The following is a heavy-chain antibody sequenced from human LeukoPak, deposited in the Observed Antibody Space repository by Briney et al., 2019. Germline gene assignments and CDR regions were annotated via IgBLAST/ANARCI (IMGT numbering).Heavy chain of an antibody. D-gene: IGHD6-13*01. CDR3: ARDGLRAAAPTYYGMDV. CDR2: INPNSGGT. V-gene: IGHV1-2*02. CDR1: GYTFTGYY. J-gene: IGHJ6*02. Sequence: ASVKVSCKASGYTFTGYYMHWVRQAPGRGLEWMGWINPNSGGTNYAQKFQGRVTMTRDTSISTAYMELSRLRSDDTAVYYCARDGLRAAAPTYYGMDVWGQGTTVTVSS.